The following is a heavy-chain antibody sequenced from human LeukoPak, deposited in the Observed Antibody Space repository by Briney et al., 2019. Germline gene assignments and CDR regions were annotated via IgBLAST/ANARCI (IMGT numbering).Heavy chain of an antibody. D-gene: IGHD6-19*01. CDR3: ARPEYSSAWYPPLDY. Sequence: GGSLRLSCAVSGFTFRNYWMSWVRQAPGKGLEWVSYISGSGSIIYYADSVKGRFTISRDNAKNSLYLQMHGLRAEDTAVYYCARPEYSSAWYPPLDYWGQGTLVTVSS. CDR1: GFTFRNYW. CDR2: ISGSGSII. J-gene: IGHJ4*02. V-gene: IGHV3-48*03.